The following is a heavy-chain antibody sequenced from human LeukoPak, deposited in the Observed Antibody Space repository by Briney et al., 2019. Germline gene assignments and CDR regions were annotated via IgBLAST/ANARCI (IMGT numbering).Heavy chain of an antibody. CDR1: DYTFTSYG. V-gene: IGHV1-18*01. CDR2: ISPYSDNT. CDR3: ARGGPFSIAAARVYYFDY. J-gene: IGHJ4*02. Sequence: ASVKVSCKASDYTFTSYGIRWVRQAPGQGLEWMGWISPYSDNTNYAQNLQARGTMTTDTSPSTAYMELRSLTSHDTAMYYCARGGPFSIAAARVYYFDYWGQGTLVTVSS. D-gene: IGHD6-13*01.